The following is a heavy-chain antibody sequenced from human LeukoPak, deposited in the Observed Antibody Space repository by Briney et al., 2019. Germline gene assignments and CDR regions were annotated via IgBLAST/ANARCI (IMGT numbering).Heavy chain of an antibody. CDR2: IYYSGST. CDR3: GREGIPYSPSPYYFDY. J-gene: IGHJ4*02. V-gene: IGHV4-39*02. Sequence: PSETLSLTCTVSGGSVSSSSYYWGWIRQPPGKGLEWIGSIYYSGSTYYNPSLKSRVTISVDTSKNQFSLNLSSVTAADTAVYYCGREGIPYSPSPYYFDYWGQGNLVTVSS. CDR1: GGSVSSSSYY. D-gene: IGHD3-9*01.